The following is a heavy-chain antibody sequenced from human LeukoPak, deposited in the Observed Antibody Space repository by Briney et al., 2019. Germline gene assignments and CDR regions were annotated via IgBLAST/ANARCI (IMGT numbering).Heavy chain of an antibody. Sequence: GRSLRLSCAVSGLSVDDYAMHWVRRAPGKGLEWVSGISWNSGSIEYADSVKGRFTISRDNAKKSLFMQMNSLRAEDTALYYCAKDWDYYDSSGRWGAFDIWGQGTMVTVSS. CDR1: GLSVDDYA. CDR2: ISWNSGSI. V-gene: IGHV3-9*01. J-gene: IGHJ3*02. CDR3: AKDWDYYDSSGRWGAFDI. D-gene: IGHD3-22*01.